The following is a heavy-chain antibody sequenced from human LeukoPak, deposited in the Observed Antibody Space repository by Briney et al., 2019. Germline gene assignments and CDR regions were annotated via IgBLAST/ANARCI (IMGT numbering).Heavy chain of an antibody. D-gene: IGHD6-19*01. V-gene: IGHV1-69*02. CDR2: IIPILGIA. CDR3: ARDNETFERGEQWLASYFDY. CDR1: VGTFISYT. J-gene: IGHJ4*02. Sequence: ASVTVSFMASVGTFISYTINWVRQAPGKGLEWMGRIIPILGIANDAQKFQRRVTITADKSTSTAYMELSSLRSEDTAVYYCARDNETFERGEQWLASYFDYWGQGTLVTVSS.